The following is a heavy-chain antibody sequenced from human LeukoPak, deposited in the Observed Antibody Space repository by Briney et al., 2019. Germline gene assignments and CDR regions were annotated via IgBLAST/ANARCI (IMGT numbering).Heavy chain of an antibody. CDR3: ARGSEVVITINYYYYMDV. CDR2: ISWDGGST. D-gene: IGHD3-22*01. Sequence: GGSLRLSCAASGFTFDDYAMHWVHQAPGKGLEWVSLISWDGGSTYYADSVKGRFTISRDNAKNSLYLQMNSLRAEDTAVYYCARGSEVVITINYYYYMDVWGKGTTVTVSS. CDR1: GFTFDDYA. J-gene: IGHJ6*03. V-gene: IGHV3-43D*03.